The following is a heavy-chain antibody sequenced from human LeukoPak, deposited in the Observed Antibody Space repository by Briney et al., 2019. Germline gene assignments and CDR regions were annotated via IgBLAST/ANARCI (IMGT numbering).Heavy chain of an antibody. Sequence: SETLSLTCAVYGGSFSGYYWSWIRQPPGRGLEWIGEINHSGSTNYSPSLNSRVTISLDTSKNQFSLKLTSVTAADTAVYYCARTNTTFDDWGQGTLVTVSS. CDR3: ARTNTTFDD. V-gene: IGHV4-34*01. CDR2: INHSGST. CDR1: GGSFSGYY. J-gene: IGHJ4*02. D-gene: IGHD1-1*01.